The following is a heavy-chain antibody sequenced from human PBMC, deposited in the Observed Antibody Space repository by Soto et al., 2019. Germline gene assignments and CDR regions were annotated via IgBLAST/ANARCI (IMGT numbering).Heavy chain of an antibody. CDR3: ASGIQLWLRRINNGYSG. J-gene: IGHJ4*02. CDR2: MIPMFATA. V-gene: IGHV1-69*12. D-gene: IGHD5-18*01. CDR1: GGTFSTYA. Sequence: QVQLVQSGAEVKKPESSVKVSCKAPGGTFSTYAISWVRQAPGHGLEWMGGMIPMFATANYAQRSQDRVTITADESTNTVDMELSSLRSEDTAVYFCASGIQLWLRRINNGYSGWGQGTLVTVSS.